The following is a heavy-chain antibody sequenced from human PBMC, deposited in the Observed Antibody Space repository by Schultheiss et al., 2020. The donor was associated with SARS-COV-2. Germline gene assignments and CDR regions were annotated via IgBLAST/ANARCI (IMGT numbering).Heavy chain of an antibody. D-gene: IGHD3-22*01. CDR3: ARGYYYPNSAFFDY. Sequence: SETLSLTCAVSGGSISSSNWWSWVRQPPGKGLEWIGEIYHSGSTNYNPSLKSRVTISVDTSKNQFSLDLSSVTAADTAVYYCARGYYYPNSAFFDYWGLGTLVTVSS. CDR1: GGSISSSNW. CDR2: IYHSGST. V-gene: IGHV4-4*02. J-gene: IGHJ4*02.